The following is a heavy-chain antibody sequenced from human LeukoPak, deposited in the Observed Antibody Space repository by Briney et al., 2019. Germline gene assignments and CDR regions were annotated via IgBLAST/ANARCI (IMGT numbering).Heavy chain of an antibody. CDR1: GGPISSSYF. CDR3: ARFAVRGVISY. CDR2: IDYSGST. D-gene: IGHD3-10*01. V-gene: IGHV4-39*07. J-gene: IGHJ4*02. Sequence: QPSETLSLTCTVSGGPISSSYFWGWIRQPPGKGLEWIGTIDYSGSTYYNPSLKSRVTISVDTSKNQFSLKLSSVTAADTAVYYCARFAVRGVISYWGQGTLVTVSS.